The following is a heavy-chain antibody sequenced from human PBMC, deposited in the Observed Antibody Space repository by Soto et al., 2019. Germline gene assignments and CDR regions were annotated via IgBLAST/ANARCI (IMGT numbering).Heavy chain of an antibody. CDR1: GFTFSSYS. J-gene: IGHJ4*02. Sequence: GGSLRLSCAASGFTFSSYSMNWVRQAPGKGLEWVSSISSSSSYIYYADSVKGRFTISRDNAKNSLYLQMNSLRAEDTAVYYCARKIAARPVIGFDYWGQGTLVTVSS. V-gene: IGHV3-21*01. CDR3: ARKIAARPVIGFDY. D-gene: IGHD6-6*01. CDR2: ISSSSSYI.